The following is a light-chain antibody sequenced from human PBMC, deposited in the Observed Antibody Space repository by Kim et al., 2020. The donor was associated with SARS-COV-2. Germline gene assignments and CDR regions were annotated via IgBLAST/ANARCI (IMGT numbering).Light chain of an antibody. CDR3: QQYNSYPYT. Sequence: SPSVGDRVTIPCRASQNINNWLAWYQQKPGKAPKLLIYKASSLESGVPSRFSGSGSGTEFTLTISSLQPDDFATYYCQQYNSYPYTFGQGTKLEI. J-gene: IGKJ2*01. CDR2: KAS. V-gene: IGKV1-5*03. CDR1: QNINNW.